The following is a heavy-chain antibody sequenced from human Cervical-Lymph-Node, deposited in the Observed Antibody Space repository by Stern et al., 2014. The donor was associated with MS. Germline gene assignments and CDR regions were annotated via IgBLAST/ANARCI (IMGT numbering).Heavy chain of an antibody. CDR2: IYWDDDK. CDR1: GFSLSTSGVG. Sequence: ESGPTLVKPTQTLTLTCTFSGFSLSTSGVGVGWIRLPPGKALEWLAVIYWDDDKRYRPSLKSRFTITKDTSKNQVVLTMTNMGPVDTATYYCARTYGYGYFDYWGQGTLVTVSS. J-gene: IGHJ4*02. CDR3: ARTYGYGYFDY. V-gene: IGHV2-5*02. D-gene: IGHD5-18*01.